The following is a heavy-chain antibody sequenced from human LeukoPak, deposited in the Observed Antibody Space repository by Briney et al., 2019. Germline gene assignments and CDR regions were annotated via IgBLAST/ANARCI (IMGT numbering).Heavy chain of an antibody. Sequence: PSETLSLTCAASGYSISSGYYWGWIRQPPGKGLEWIGSIYHSGSTYYNPSLKSRVTISVDTSKNQFSLKLSSVTAADTAVYYCASRFWSGYYTVGYYFDYWGQGTLVTVSS. CDR3: ASRFWSGYYTVGYYFDY. J-gene: IGHJ4*02. V-gene: IGHV4-38-2*01. CDR1: GYSISSGYY. CDR2: IYHSGST. D-gene: IGHD3-3*01.